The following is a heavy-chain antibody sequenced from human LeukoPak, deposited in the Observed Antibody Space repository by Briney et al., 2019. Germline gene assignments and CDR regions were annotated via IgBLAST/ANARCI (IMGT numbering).Heavy chain of an antibody. Sequence: SETLSLTCAVYGGSFSGYYWSWIRPPPGKGLEWIGEINHSGSTNYNPSLKSRVTISVDTSKNQFSLKLSSVTAADTAVYYCARGTPGAGDFDYWGQGTLVTVSS. CDR3: ARGTPGAGDFDY. D-gene: IGHD3-10*01. CDR2: INHSGST. CDR1: GGSFSGYY. V-gene: IGHV4-34*01. J-gene: IGHJ4*02.